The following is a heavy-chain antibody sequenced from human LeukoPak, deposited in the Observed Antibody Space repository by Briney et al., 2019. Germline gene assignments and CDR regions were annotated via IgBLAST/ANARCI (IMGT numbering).Heavy chain of an antibody. J-gene: IGHJ4*02. Sequence: SETLSLTCAVSGYSISSGYYWGWIRQPPGKGLEWIGSIYHSGSTYYNPSLKSRVTISVDTSKNQFSLKLSSVTAADTAVYYCARHEYSSSSDIDYWGQGTLVTVSS. V-gene: IGHV4-38-2*01. CDR1: GYSISSGYY. D-gene: IGHD6-6*01. CDR2: IYHSGST. CDR3: ARHEYSSSSDIDY.